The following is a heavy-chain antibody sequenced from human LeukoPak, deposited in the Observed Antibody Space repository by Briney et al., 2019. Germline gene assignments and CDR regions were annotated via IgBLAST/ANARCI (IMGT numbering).Heavy chain of an antibody. Sequence: TGGSLRLSCAASGFTFSSYEMNWVRQAPGKGLEWVAYSSYSGSIIYYADSVKGRFTISRDNAKNSLYLQMNSLRAEDTAVYYCARDSSSWSPVQNWFDPWGQGTLVTVSS. V-gene: IGHV3-48*03. D-gene: IGHD6-13*01. CDR3: ARDSSSWSPVQNWFDP. J-gene: IGHJ5*02. CDR2: SSYSGSII. CDR1: GFTFSSYE.